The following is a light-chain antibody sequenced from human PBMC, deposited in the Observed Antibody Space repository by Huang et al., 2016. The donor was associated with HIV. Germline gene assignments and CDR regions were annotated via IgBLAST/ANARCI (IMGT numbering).Light chain of an antibody. CDR3: QQTFSVPLT. Sequence: DLQMTQSTSSLSASVGDRVTITCRASQSSNNYLNWMQQKPWKAPNRLIYSASTLHSGVPPRFSGCVSGTVFTLTISNLQPEDYATYYCQQTFSVPLTFGGGTKVEIK. CDR1: QSSNNY. J-gene: IGKJ4*01. CDR2: SAS. V-gene: IGKV1-39*01.